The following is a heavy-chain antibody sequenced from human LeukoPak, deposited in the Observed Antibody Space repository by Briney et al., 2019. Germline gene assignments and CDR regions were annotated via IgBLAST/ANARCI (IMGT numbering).Heavy chain of an antibody. Sequence: GESLEISCKCSGYSFTSYWIGWVRQMPGKGLEWMGIIYPGDSDTRYSPCFQGQVTISADKSMSTACLEWSSLRASETAMYYCARRQAAAGDDYWGQGTLVTVSS. V-gene: IGHV5-51*01. J-gene: IGHJ4*02. CDR2: IYPGDSDT. CDR3: ARRQAAAGDDY. CDR1: GYSFTSYW. D-gene: IGHD6-13*01.